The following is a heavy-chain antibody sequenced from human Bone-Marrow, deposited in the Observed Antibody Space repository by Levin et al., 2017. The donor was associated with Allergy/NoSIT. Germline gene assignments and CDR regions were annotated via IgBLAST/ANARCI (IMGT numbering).Heavy chain of an antibody. Sequence: LSLTCAASGFTFSSYWMSWVRQAPGKGLEWVANIKQDGSEKYYVDSVKGRFTISRDNAKNSLYLQMNSLRAEDTAVYYCARDRTTPRERYYYYGMDVWGQGTTVTVSS. CDR2: IKQDGSEK. CDR1: GFTFSSYW. CDR3: ARDRTTPRERYYYYGMDV. V-gene: IGHV3-7*01. D-gene: IGHD1-7*01. J-gene: IGHJ6*02.